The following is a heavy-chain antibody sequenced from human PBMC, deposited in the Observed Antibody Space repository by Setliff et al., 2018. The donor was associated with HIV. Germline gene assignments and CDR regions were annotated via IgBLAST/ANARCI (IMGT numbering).Heavy chain of an antibody. CDR1: GFTFDDYA. D-gene: IGHD3-22*01. V-gene: IGHV3-9*01. CDR2: ISWNSGSI. Sequence: PGGSLRLSCAASGFTFDDYAMHWVRQAPGKGLEWVSGISWNSGSIGYADSVKGRFTISRDNAENSLYLQMNSLRAEDTAVYYCARKGYYSDSSPGADWGQGTLVTVSS. J-gene: IGHJ4*02. CDR3: ARKGYYSDSSPGAD.